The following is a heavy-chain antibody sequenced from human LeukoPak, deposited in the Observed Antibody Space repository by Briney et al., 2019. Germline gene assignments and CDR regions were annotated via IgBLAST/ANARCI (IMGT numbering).Heavy chain of an antibody. D-gene: IGHD5-18*01. V-gene: IGHV1-69*04. CDR2: IIPILGIA. J-gene: IGHJ4*02. CDR1: GYTFTGYY. Sequence: GASVKVSCKASGYTFTGYYMHWVRQAPGQGLEWMGRIIPILGIANYAQKFQGRVTITADKSTSTAYMELSSLRSEDTAVYYCARAATAMVIGYWGQGTLVTVSS. CDR3: ARAATAMVIGY.